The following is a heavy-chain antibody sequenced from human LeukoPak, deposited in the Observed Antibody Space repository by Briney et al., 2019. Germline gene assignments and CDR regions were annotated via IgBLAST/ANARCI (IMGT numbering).Heavy chain of an antibody. CDR3: ARDLGDYDILAGYYPNWFDP. CDR1: GGSISSYY. D-gene: IGHD3-9*01. J-gene: IGHJ5*02. Sequence: PSETLSLTCTVSGGSISSYYWSWIRQPPGKGLEWIGYIYYSGSTNYNPSLKSRVTISVDTSKNQFSLKLSSVTAADTAVYYCARDLGDYDILAGYYPNWFDPWGQGTLLTVSS. CDR2: IYYSGST. V-gene: IGHV4-59*01.